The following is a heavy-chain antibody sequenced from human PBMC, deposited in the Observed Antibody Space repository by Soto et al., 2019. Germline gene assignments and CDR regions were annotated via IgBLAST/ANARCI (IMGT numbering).Heavy chain of an antibody. J-gene: IGHJ6*03. CDR1: GGSISSSSYY. CDR2: IYYSGST. Sequence: SETLSLTCTVSGGSISSSSYYWGWIRQPPGKGLEWIGSIYYSGSTYYNPSLKSRVTISVDTSKKQISLKLSSVTAADTAVYYCARQGNHLGELVYYYYYMDVWGKGTTVTVSS. D-gene: IGHD3-10*01. V-gene: IGHV4-39*01. CDR3: ARQGNHLGELVYYYYYMDV.